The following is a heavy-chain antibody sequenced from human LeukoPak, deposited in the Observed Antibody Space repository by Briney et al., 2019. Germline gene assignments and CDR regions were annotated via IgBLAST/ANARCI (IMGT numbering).Heavy chain of an antibody. CDR1: GFIVSNNY. V-gene: IGHV3-53*01. J-gene: IGHJ4*02. CDR2: IYSGGGT. D-gene: IGHD3-22*01. CDR3: TRGCYYERSGYCPFDY. Sequence: GGSLRLSCAASGFIVSNNYMNWVRQAPGKGLEGVSIIYSGGGTYYADSVKGRFTISRDNSKNTLYLQMNSLRADDTAVYYCTRGCYYERSGYCPFDYWGPGTLVTVSS.